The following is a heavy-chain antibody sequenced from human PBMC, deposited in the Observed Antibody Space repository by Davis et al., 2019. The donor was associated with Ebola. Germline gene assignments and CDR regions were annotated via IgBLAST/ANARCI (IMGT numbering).Heavy chain of an antibody. CDR2: ISYDGSNK. V-gene: IGHV3-30-3*01. J-gene: IGHJ5*02. Sequence: GGSLRLSCAASGFTFSSYAMHWVRQAPGKGLEWVAVISYDGSNKYYADSVKGRFTISRDNSKNTLYLQMNSLRAEDTAVYYCARDAGSSGYSLLASWFDPWGQGTLVTVSS. CDR1: GFTFSSYA. D-gene: IGHD3-22*01. CDR3: ARDAGSSGYSLLASWFDP.